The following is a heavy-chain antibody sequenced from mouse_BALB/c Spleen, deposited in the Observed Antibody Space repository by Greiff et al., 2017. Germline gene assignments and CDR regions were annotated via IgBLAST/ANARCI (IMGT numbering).Heavy chain of an antibody. CDR3: ARSGDYVYYFDY. Sequence: QVQLQQSGAELVRPGASVTLSCKASGYTFTDYEMHWVKQTPVHGLEWIGAIDPETGGTAYNQKFKGKATLTADKSSSTAYMELRSLTSEDSAVYYCARSGDYVYYFDYWGQGTTLTVSS. J-gene: IGHJ2*01. CDR2: IDPETGGT. CDR1: GYTFTDYE. D-gene: IGHD2-4*01. V-gene: IGHV1-15*01.